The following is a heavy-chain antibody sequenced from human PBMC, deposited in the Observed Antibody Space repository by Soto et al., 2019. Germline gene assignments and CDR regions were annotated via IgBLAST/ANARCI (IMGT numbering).Heavy chain of an antibody. Sequence: EVQLVESGGGLVKPGGSLRLSCAASGFTFSNAWMSWVRQAPGKGLEWVGHIKSKTDGGTTDYAAPVKGRFTISREDSKNKLYLQMNSLKTEDTAVYYCTTDQGPGVDYWGQGTLVTVSS. J-gene: IGHJ4*02. CDR1: GFTFSNAW. CDR3: TTDQGPGVDY. CDR2: IKSKTDGGTT. V-gene: IGHV3-15*01. D-gene: IGHD3-10*01.